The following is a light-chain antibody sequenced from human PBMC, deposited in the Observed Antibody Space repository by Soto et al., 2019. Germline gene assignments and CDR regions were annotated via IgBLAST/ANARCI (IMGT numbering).Light chain of an antibody. Sequence: IELTQSPATLSLSPGERATLSCTASQHVTTTYIAWYQQKFGQAPRILIYGASTRATGTPDRFTGGGFGTDFTLTISRVEPEDFAVYDCQQYDRSFTFGGGTKVEMK. CDR3: QQYDRSFT. J-gene: IGKJ4*01. CDR2: GAS. V-gene: IGKV3-20*01. CDR1: QHVTTTY.